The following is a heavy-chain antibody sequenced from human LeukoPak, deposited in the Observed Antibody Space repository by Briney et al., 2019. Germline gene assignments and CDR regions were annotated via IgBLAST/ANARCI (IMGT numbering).Heavy chain of an antibody. CDR1: AFIFNNAW. Sequence: PGGSLRLSCATSAFIFNNAWMSWVRQPPGKGLEWIGYIYYSGSTNYNPSLKSRVTISVDTSKNQFSLKLSSVTAADTAVYYCARHEPQGAIVVELAGHGAFDIWGQGTMVTVSS. CDR3: ARHEPQGAIVVELAGHGAFDI. D-gene: IGHD3-22*01. V-gene: IGHV4-59*08. CDR2: IYYSGST. J-gene: IGHJ3*02.